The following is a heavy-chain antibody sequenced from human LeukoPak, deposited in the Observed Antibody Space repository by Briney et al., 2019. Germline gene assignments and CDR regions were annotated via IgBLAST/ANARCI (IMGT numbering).Heavy chain of an antibody. Sequence: QPGGSLRLSCAASGFIFSNYGMNWVRQAPGKGLEWVAAISASGSATSYADSVRGRFTISRDNSKSTTYLQMNSLRAEDTAVFYCAKDLYLRDFWSGYSDYWGQGIPVTVSS. D-gene: IGHD3-3*01. J-gene: IGHJ4*02. V-gene: IGHV3-23*01. CDR1: GFIFSNYG. CDR3: AKDLYLRDFWSGYSDY. CDR2: ISASGSAT.